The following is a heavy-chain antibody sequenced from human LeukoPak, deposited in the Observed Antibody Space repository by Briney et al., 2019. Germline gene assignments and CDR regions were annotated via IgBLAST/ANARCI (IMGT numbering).Heavy chain of an antibody. V-gene: IGHV4-31*03. CDR3: ARAVFSGWYIDY. CDR2: IYYSGST. D-gene: IGHD6-19*01. J-gene: IGHJ4*02. CDR1: GGSISSGGYY. Sequence: SETLSLTCTVSGGSISSGGYYWSWIRQHPGKGLEWIGYIYYSGSTYYNPSLKSRVTISVDTSKNQFSLKLRSVTAADTAVYYCARAVFSGWYIDYWGQGTLVTVSS.